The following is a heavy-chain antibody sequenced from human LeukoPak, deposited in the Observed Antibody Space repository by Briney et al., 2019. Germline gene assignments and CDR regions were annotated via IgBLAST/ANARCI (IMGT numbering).Heavy chain of an antibody. CDR1: GFTFSTYF. CDR2: IASDGSHT. J-gene: IGHJ3*02. CDR3: ARERQDTIVHSGAFDI. D-gene: IGHD3-10*01. V-gene: IGHV3-30-3*01. Sequence: PGRSLRLSCAASGFTFSTYFMHWVRQAPGKGPEWVAVIASDGSHTFYVESVKGRFTISRDNSKNTLYLQMNSLRAEDTAVYFCARERQDTIVHSGAFDIWGQGTMVTVSS.